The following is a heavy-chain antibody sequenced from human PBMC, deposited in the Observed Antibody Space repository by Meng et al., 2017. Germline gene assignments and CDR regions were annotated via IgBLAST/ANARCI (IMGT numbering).Heavy chain of an antibody. CDR3: ARDRGAVAGTNFDY. CDR2: IYHSGST. CDR1: GGSISSSNW. V-gene: IGHV4-4*02. D-gene: IGHD6-19*01. J-gene: IGHJ4*02. Sequence: QGQLQESGSGLVQPSGTLSLIGAVSGGSISSSNWWSWVRQPPGKGLEWIGEIYHSGSTNYNPSLKSRVTISVDKSKNQFSLKLSSVTAADTAVYYCARDRGAVAGTNFDYWGQGTLVTVSS.